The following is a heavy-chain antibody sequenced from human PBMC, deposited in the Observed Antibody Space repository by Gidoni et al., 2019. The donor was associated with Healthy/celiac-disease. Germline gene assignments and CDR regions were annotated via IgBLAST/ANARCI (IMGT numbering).Heavy chain of an antibody. J-gene: IGHJ5*02. D-gene: IGHD5-18*01. CDR1: GFTFDDYA. CDR2: ISWNSGSI. V-gene: IGHV3-9*01. CDR3: AKAALPGDTAIPAGADNWFDP. Sequence: EVQLVESGGGLVQPGRSLRLSCAASGFTFDDYAMHWVRQAPGKGLEWVSGISWNSGSIGYADSVKGRFTISRDNAKNSLYLQMNSLRAEDTALYYCAKAALPGDTAIPAGADNWFDPWGQGTLVTVSS.